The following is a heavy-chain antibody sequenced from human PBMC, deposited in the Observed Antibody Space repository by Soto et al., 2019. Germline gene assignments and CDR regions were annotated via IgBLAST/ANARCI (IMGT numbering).Heavy chain of an antibody. CDR3: ARDPNDSSAYYHHYYYGMDV. V-gene: IGHV1-3*01. D-gene: IGHD3-22*01. CDR2: INAGNGNT. Sequence: ASVKVSCKASGYTFTSYGIHWVRQAPGQRLEWTGWINAGNGNTKYSEKFQGRVTITRDTSASTAYLELSSLRSEDTAAYYCARDPNDSSAYYHHYYYGMDVWGQGTTVTVSS. J-gene: IGHJ6*02. CDR1: GYTFTSYG.